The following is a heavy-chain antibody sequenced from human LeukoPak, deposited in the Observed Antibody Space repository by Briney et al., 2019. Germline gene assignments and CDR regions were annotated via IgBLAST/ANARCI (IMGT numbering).Heavy chain of an antibody. D-gene: IGHD6-19*01. CDR3: ARGGSRGAFDI. V-gene: IGHV4-39*07. Sequence: SETLSLTCTVSGGSISSSSYYWGWIRQPPGTGREWLGSIDYSGSTYYNPSLKSRVTISVDTSKNQFSLKLSAVTAADTAVYYCARGGSRGAFDIWGQGTMVTVSS. CDR2: IDYSGST. CDR1: GGSISSSSYY. J-gene: IGHJ3*02.